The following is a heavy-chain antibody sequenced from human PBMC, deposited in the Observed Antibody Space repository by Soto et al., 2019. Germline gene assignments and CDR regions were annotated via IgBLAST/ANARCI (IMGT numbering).Heavy chain of an antibody. Sequence: ASVKVFCKASGYIFTAYSMHWVRQAPGQGLEWLGWINPNSGDTIYAQKFQDRVTMTCDTSVSTAYLELSSLSSDDTALYYCAREASAVVSLDYWGQGTLVTVSS. V-gene: IGHV1-2*02. CDR2: INPNSGDT. CDR1: GYIFTAYS. D-gene: IGHD2-15*01. J-gene: IGHJ4*02. CDR3: AREASAVVSLDY.